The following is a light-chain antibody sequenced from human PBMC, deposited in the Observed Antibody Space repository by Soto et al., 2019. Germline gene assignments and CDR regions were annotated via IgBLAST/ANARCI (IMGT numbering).Light chain of an antibody. V-gene: IGLV2-14*01. CDR2: EVS. CDR1: SSDVGGYNY. Sequence: QSVLTQPASVSGSPGQSITISCTGTSSDVGGYNYVSWYQQQSGKAPKLMIHEVSNRPSGVSNRFSGSKSGNTASLTISGLQADDEADYYCCSYAGNFIWVFGGGTKLTVL. CDR3: CSYAGNFIWV. J-gene: IGLJ3*02.